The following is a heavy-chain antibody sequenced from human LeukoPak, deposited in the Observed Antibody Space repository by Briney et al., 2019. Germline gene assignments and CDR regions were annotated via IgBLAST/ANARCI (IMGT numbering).Heavy chain of an antibody. J-gene: IGHJ4*02. V-gene: IGHV3-74*01. CDR1: GLTFSSHW. D-gene: IGHD3-3*01. CDR3: ARDSRGMAYYDFWSGYWASPFDY. CDR2: ITNDGSST. Sequence: GGSLRLSCAASGLTFSSHWMHWVRQAPGKGLVWVSRITNDGSSTTYADSVKGRFTISRDNAKNSLYLQMNSLRAEDTAVYYCARDSRGMAYYDFWSGYWASPFDYWGQGTLVTVSS.